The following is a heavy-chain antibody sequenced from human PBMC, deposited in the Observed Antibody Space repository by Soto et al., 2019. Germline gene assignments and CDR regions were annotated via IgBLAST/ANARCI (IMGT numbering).Heavy chain of an antibody. CDR1: GFTFSSYA. V-gene: IGHV3-23*01. CDR2: VSGTGGTT. D-gene: IGHD1-26*01. CDR3: AKEQNSGSPGKPDY. J-gene: IGHJ4*02. Sequence: GSLRLSCAASGFTFSSYAMSWVRQAPGKGLEWVSTVSGTGGTTYYADSVKGRFTISRDNSKNTLYLQMNSLRAEDTAVYYCAKEQNSGSPGKPDYWGQGTLVTVSS.